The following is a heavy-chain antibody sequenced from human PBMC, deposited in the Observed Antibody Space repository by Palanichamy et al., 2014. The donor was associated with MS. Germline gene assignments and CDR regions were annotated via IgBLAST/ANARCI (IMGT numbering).Heavy chain of an antibody. CDR3: ARGVDY. J-gene: IGHJ4*02. CDR2: INQSGSA. V-gene: IGHV4-34*02. Sequence: QVQVQQWGAGLLKPSETLSLNCAVPGGSLTGYYLTWIRHSPEKGLEWIGEINQSGSANYNPSLRSRVFMSVDSSNNHFSLTLTSVTAADSGLYYCARGVDYWGQGTLVTVSA. CDR1: GGSLTGYY.